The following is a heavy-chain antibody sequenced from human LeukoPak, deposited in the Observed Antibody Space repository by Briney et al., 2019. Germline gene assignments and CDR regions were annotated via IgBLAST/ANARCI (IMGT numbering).Heavy chain of an antibody. CDR1: GFTFSDYS. D-gene: IGHD5-12*01. J-gene: IGHJ4*02. V-gene: IGHV3-48*04. CDR2: VGISGGNT. Sequence: HPGGSPRLSCAASGFTFSDYSMNWVRQAPGKGLEWISYVGISGGNTKYADSVKGRFTISGDSAKNSVFLQMNSLRVEDTAVYYCASDHRYAFDNWGQGTLVTVSS. CDR3: ASDHRYAFDN.